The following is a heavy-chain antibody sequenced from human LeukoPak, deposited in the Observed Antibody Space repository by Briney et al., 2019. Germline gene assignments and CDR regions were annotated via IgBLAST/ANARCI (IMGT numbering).Heavy chain of an antibody. V-gene: IGHV4-59*02. CDR3: ARLSTYSDFWSPLDY. J-gene: IGHJ4*02. CDR1: GASVSSHY. Sequence: SETLSLTCTVSGASVSSHYWCWSRQPPGQGLEWIGYVSYSGGTNYNPSPKSRVTISLDTSKDQFSLRLNSVTAADTAVYYCARLSTYSDFWSPLDYWGQGTLVTVSS. D-gene: IGHD3-3*01. CDR2: VSYSGGT.